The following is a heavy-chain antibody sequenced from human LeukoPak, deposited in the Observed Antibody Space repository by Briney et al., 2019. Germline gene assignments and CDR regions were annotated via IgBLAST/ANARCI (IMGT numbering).Heavy chain of an antibody. V-gene: IGHV3-48*03. Sequence: GGSLRLSCAASGFTFSNYDMNWVRQAPGKGLEWVSYMSSSGGTIYYADSVKGRFTISRDNGKNSLYLQMNSLRAEDTAVYYCARGMTGSYFGHFDYWGQGTLVTVSS. D-gene: IGHD1-26*01. CDR2: MSSSGGTI. CDR3: ARGMTGSYFGHFDY. J-gene: IGHJ4*02. CDR1: GFTFSNYD.